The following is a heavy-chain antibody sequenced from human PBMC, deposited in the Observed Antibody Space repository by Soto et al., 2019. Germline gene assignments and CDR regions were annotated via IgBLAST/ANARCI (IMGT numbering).Heavy chain of an antibody. D-gene: IGHD5-12*01. CDR3: ERSGPSSVYARWFDP. J-gene: IGHJ5*02. CDR1: GGSFSGYY. CDR2: INHSGST. V-gene: IGHV4-34*01. Sequence: SETLSLTCAVYGGSFSGYYWSWIRQPPGRGLEWIGEINHSGSTNYNPSLKSRVTISVDTSKNQFSLKLSSVTAADTAVYYCERSGPSSVYARWFDPWGQGTLVTVSS.